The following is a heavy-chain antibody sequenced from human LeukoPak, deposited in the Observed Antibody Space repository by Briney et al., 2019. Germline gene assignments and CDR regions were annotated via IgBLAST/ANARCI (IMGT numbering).Heavy chain of an antibody. CDR3: ARDREGSKGLYCFDY. D-gene: IGHD4-11*01. CDR1: GYTFTSYD. V-gene: IGHV1-8*01. CDR2: MNPNSGNT. Sequence: GASVKVSCKASGYTFTSYDINWVRQATGQGLEWTGWMNPNSGNTGYAQKFQGRVTMTRNTSISTAYMELSSLRSEDTAVYYCARDREGSKGLYCFDYWGQGTLVTVSS. J-gene: IGHJ4*02.